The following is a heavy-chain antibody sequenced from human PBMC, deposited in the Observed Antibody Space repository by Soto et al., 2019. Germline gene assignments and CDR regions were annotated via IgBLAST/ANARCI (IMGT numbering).Heavy chain of an antibody. J-gene: IGHJ6*02. CDR3: AGGETYLGV. CDR1: RDTFNRDA. D-gene: IGHD3-16*01. Sequence: QVQLVQSGAEVKKPGSSVKVSCKTSRDTFNRDAFNWVRRAPGQGVEWMGWIIPIFSSRNYAEKFQGRVTITAHDSTSTAYMELRSLRFEDSAVYYCAGGETYLGVWGQGTTVTVSS. CDR2: IIPIFSSR. V-gene: IGHV1-69*01.